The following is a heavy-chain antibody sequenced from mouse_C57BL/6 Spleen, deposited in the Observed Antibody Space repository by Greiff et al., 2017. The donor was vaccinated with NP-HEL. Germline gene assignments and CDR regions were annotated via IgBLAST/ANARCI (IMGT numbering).Heavy chain of an antibody. J-gene: IGHJ1*03. D-gene: IGHD2-1*01. CDR1: GFTFTDYY. Sequence: VQLQQSGPVLVKPGPSVKISCKASGFTFTDYYMHWVKQSHGKSLEWIGLVYPYNGGTSYNQKLKGKATLSVDTSSSTAYMELTSLTSEDSAVYYCARGASYGNPSFDVWGTGTTVTVSS. V-gene: IGHV1-36*01. CDR3: ARGASYGNPSFDV. CDR2: VYPYNGGT.